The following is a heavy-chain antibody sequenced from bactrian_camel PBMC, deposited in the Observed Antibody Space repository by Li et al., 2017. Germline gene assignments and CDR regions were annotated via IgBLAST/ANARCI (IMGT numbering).Heavy chain of an antibody. CDR3: AAFPETDAHANTLARNTSR. CDR2: VYPHSGGA. Sequence: QVQLVESGGGSVQAGGSLSLPCTVSRSTYSHYWMGWFRQAPGKKREGAAWVYPHSGGAEYAASVKGRFTISQDNTENTVYLQMNNLKPEDSAMYYCAAFPETDAHANTLARNTSRHGAR. V-gene: IGHV3S6*01. CDR1: RSTYSHYW. D-gene: IGHD1*01. J-gene: IGHJ3*01.